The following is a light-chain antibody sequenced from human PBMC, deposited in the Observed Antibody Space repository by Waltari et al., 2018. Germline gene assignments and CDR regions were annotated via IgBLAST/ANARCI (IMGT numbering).Light chain of an antibody. Sequence: EIVMTQSPATLSVSPGERATLSCRASQSVSSNLAWYPQKPGQAPRLLIYGASTRATGIPARFSGSGSGTEFTLTISSLQSEDFAVYYCQQYNNWPGTLTFGGGTKVEIK. CDR3: QQYNNWPGTLT. J-gene: IGKJ4*01. V-gene: IGKV3-15*01. CDR1: QSVSSN. CDR2: GAS.